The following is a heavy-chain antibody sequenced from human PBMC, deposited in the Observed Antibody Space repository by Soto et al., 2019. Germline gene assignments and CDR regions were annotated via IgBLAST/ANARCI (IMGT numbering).Heavy chain of an antibody. Sequence: GASVKVSCKASGFTFTSSAVQWVRQARGQRLEWIGWIVVGSGNTNYAQKFQERVTITRDMSTSTAYMELSSLRSEDTAVYYCAAVPVLRFLEDWFDPWGKGTLVTVSS. CDR3: AAVPVLRFLEDWFDP. CDR2: IVVGSGNT. V-gene: IGHV1-58*01. CDR1: GFTFTSSA. J-gene: IGHJ5*02. D-gene: IGHD3-3*01.